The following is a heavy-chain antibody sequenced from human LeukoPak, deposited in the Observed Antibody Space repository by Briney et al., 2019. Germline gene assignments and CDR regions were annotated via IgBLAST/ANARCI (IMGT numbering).Heavy chain of an antibody. CDR2: INPSGGST. J-gene: IGHJ4*02. V-gene: IGHV1-46*01. Sequence: ASVKVSCKASGYTFTSYYMHWVRQAPGQGLEWMGIINPSGGSTSYAQRFQGRVTMTRDTSTSTVYMELSSLRSDDTAVYYCARVEGGNDYFDYWGQGTLVTVSS. CDR1: GYTFTSYY. D-gene: IGHD3-16*01. CDR3: ARVEGGNDYFDY.